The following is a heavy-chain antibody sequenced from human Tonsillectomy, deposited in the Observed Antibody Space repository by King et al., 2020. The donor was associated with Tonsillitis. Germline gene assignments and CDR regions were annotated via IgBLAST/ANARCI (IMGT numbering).Heavy chain of an antibody. CDR2: IYFSGSA. Sequence: SSGDSYWSWIRQPPGKGLEWIGYIYFSGSAHYNPSLKSRVSMSVDTSRNHLSLNLSSVTAADTAVYYCARSVLRYYYAMDVWGQGTTVIVSS. CDR1: SSGDSY. V-gene: IGHV4-30-4*01. J-gene: IGHJ6*02. D-gene: IGHD3-16*01. CDR3: ARSVLRYYYAMDV.